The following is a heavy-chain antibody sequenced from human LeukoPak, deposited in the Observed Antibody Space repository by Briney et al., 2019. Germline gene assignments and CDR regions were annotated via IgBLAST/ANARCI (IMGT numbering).Heavy chain of an antibody. Sequence: GGSLGLSCAASGFTFSSYGMHWVRQAPGKGLEWVAVISYDGSNKYYADSVKGRFTISRDNSKNTLYLQMNSLRAEDTAVYYCARDVGATGADYWGQGTLVTVSS. CDR3: ARDVGATGADY. CDR2: ISYDGSNK. CDR1: GFTFSSYG. D-gene: IGHD1-26*01. J-gene: IGHJ4*02. V-gene: IGHV3-30*03.